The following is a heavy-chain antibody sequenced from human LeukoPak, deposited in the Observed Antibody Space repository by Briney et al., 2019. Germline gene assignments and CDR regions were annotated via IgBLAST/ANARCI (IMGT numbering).Heavy chain of an antibody. CDR2: INHSGST. Sequence: SETLSLTCAVYGGSFSGYYWSWIRQPPGKGLEWIGEINHSGSTNYNPSLKSRVTISVDTSKNQFSLKLSSVTAAGTAVYYCARGLRRSSRVAFDIWGQGTMVTVSS. D-gene: IGHD3-10*01. J-gene: IGHJ3*02. V-gene: IGHV4-34*01. CDR3: ARGLRRSSRVAFDI. CDR1: GGSFSGYY.